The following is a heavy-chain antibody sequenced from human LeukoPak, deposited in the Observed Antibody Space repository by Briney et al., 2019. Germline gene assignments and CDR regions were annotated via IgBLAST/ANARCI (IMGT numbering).Heavy chain of an antibody. CDR2: IYHSGST. D-gene: IGHD3-3*01. J-gene: IGHJ4*02. CDR1: VDSICSGSYS. Sequence: SQTLSLTCAVSVDSICSGSYSWSWIRQPPGKGLKWIGYIYHSGSTYYNPSLKSRVTISVDRSKNQFSLKLSSVTAADTAVYYCASVSYDFWSGYYLDYWGQGTLVTVSS. V-gene: IGHV4-30-2*01. CDR3: ASVSYDFWSGYYLDY.